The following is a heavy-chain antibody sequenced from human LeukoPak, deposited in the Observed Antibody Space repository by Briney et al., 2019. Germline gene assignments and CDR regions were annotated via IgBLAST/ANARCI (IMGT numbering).Heavy chain of an antibody. Sequence: ASVKVSCKASGGTFSSYAISWARQAPGQGLEWMGGIIPIFGTANYAQKFQGRVTITADESTSTAYMELSSLRSEDTAVYYCARGQNDILTGYYSNYYYYGMDVWGQGTTVTVSS. D-gene: IGHD3-9*01. CDR3: ARGQNDILTGYYSNYYYYGMDV. J-gene: IGHJ6*02. CDR1: GGTFSSYA. V-gene: IGHV1-69*13. CDR2: IIPIFGTA.